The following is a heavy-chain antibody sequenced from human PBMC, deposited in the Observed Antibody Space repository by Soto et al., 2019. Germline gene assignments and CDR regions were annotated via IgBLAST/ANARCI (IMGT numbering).Heavy chain of an antibody. D-gene: IGHD3-3*01. J-gene: IGHJ4*02. CDR1: GFTFDDYA. V-gene: IGHV3-9*01. CDR2: ISWNSGSI. Sequence: EVQLVESGGGLVQPGRSLRLSCAASGFTFDDYAMHWVRQAPGKGLEWVSGISWNSGSIGYADSVKGRFTISRDNAKNSLYLQMNSLRAEDTALYYCAKAVFWSGYYSLVDYWGQGTLVTVSS. CDR3: AKAVFWSGYYSLVDY.